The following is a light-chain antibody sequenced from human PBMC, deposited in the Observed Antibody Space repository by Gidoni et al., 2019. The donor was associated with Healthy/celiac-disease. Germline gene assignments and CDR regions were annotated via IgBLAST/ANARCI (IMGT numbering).Light chain of an antibody. CDR3: QQYNNWPPMYT. CDR2: GAS. V-gene: IGKV3-15*01. J-gene: IGKJ2*01. Sequence: DIVMTHPPATLSVSPGERATLSCRASQSVSSNLAWYQQKPGQAPRLLIYGASTRATGIPARFSGSGSGTEVTLTISSLQSEDFAVYYCQQYNNWPPMYTFGQGTKLEIK. CDR1: QSVSSN.